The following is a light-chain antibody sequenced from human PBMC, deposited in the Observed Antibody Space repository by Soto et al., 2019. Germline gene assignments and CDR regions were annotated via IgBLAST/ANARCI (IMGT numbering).Light chain of an antibody. Sequence: IQITQSPSARAASVGGRVTITCRASQDIRKNLNWYQQRPGRAPKLLIYGASTLQSGVPARFSGSGSGTDFTLTISNLQPEDFATYYCQKLNAYPLNCGQGTQLEIK. CDR2: GAS. J-gene: IGKJ5*01. CDR1: QDIRKN. CDR3: QKLNAYPLN. V-gene: IGKV1-17*02.